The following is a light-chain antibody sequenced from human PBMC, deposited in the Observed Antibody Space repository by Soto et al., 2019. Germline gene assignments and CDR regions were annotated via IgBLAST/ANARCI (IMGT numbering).Light chain of an antibody. Sequence: QSVLTQPPAVSAAPGQKVTISCSGSSSNIGINYVSWFQQLPGTAPKLLIYDSNKRPSGIPDRFSGSKSGTSATLDITGLQTGDEADYYCATWDRSLTGEVFGGGTKLTVL. J-gene: IGLJ2*01. CDR2: DSN. CDR1: SSNIGINY. CDR3: ATWDRSLTGEV. V-gene: IGLV1-51*01.